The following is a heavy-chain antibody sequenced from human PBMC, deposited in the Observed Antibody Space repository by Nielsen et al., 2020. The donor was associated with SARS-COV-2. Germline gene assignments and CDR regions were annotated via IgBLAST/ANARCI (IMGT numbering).Heavy chain of an antibody. Sequence: GESLKISCVGSGFIFSSYTMHWVRQAPGKGLEWVSGISGGGSTFYAESVRGRFTVSRDNFRNTLYLEMNSLRVEDTALYYCASEVGGSYRDFDYWVQGILVTVSS. D-gene: IGHD3-16*02. CDR3: ASEVGGSYRDFDY. J-gene: IGHJ4*02. V-gene: IGHV3-23*01. CDR2: ISGGGST. CDR1: GFIFSSYT.